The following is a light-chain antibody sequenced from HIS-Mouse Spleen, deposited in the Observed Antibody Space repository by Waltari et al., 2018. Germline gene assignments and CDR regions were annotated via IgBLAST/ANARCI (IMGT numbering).Light chain of an antibody. Sequence: QSALTQPPSASGSPGQSVTISCTGPSRDVGGYNYVPWYQPHPGKAPKLMIYEVSKRPSGVPDRFSGSKSGNTASLTVSGLQAEDEADYYCSSYAGSNNFDVVFGGGTKLTVL. CDR1: SRDVGGYNY. J-gene: IGLJ2*01. CDR2: EVS. V-gene: IGLV2-8*01. CDR3: SSYAGSNNFDVV.